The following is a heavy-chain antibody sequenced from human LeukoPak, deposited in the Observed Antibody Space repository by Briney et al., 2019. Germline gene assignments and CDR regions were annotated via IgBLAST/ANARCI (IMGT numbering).Heavy chain of an antibody. CDR1: GFTFSSYS. CDR2: ISSSSSYI. CDR3: ARDGKTYYYDSSGYYYYGMDV. D-gene: IGHD3-22*01. V-gene: IGHV3-21*01. J-gene: IGHJ6*02. Sequence: PGGSLRLSCAASGFTFSSYSMNWVRQAPGKGVEWVSSISSSSSYIYYADSVKGRFTISRDNAKNSLYLQMNSLRAEDTAVYYCARDGKTYYYDSSGYYYYGMDVWGQGTTVTVSS.